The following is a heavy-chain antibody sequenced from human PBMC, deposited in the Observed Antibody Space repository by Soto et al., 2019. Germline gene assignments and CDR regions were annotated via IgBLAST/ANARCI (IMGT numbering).Heavy chain of an antibody. CDR1: GGTFSSYA. CDR3: ARRSRTGVRGVSRIDY. D-gene: IGHD3-10*01. J-gene: IGHJ4*02. V-gene: IGHV1-69*13. CDR2: IIPIFGTA. Sequence: GASVKVSCKASGGTFSSYAISWVRQAPGQGLEWMGGIIPIFGTANYAQKFQGRVTITADESTSTAYMELSSLRSEDTAVYYCARRSRTGVRGVSRIDYWGQGTLVTVSS.